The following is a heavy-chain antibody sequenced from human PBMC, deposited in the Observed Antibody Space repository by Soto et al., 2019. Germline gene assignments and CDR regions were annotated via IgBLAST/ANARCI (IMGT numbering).Heavy chain of an antibody. D-gene: IGHD3-3*01. Sequence: GASVNVSCKVSGYTLTELSMHCLRQAPGKGLEWMGGFDPEDSETIYAQKFQGRVTMAEDTYTDTAYMELSSMRSEDTAVYYCATMTENDFWSGSGMDVWGQGTTVTVSS. CDR1: GYTLTELS. CDR2: FDPEDSET. CDR3: ATMTENDFWSGSGMDV. V-gene: IGHV1-24*01. J-gene: IGHJ6*02.